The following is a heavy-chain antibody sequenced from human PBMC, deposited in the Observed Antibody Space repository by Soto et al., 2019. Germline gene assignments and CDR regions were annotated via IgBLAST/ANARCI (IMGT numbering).Heavy chain of an antibody. CDR2: IYSDGTT. D-gene: IGHD6-6*01. CDR3: AILSN. V-gene: IGHV3-53*02. CDR1: GFTVSSNY. J-gene: IGHJ4*02. Sequence: EVQLVETGGRLIQPGGSLRLSSAASGFTVSSNYMNWVRQAPGKGLEWLSIIYSDGTTYYADFVKGRFTISRDNFKNTLYLQMNNLRAEDTAVYYCAILSNWGQGTLVTVSS.